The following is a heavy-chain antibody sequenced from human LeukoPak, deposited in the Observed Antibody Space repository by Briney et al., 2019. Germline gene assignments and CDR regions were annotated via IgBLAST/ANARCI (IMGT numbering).Heavy chain of an antibody. V-gene: IGHV3-48*03. CDR3: ARAELYGDYVPMWY. CDR1: GLTQNSYE. D-gene: IGHD4-17*01. Sequence: GGSLTLSCAPSGLTQNSYEMNWVRQAPAKGREWVSYISSSGSNILHAHSVKGRFTLSRDNAKNSLYRQMNSLRAEDTAVYYCARAELYGDYVPMWYWGQGTLVTLSS. CDR2: ISSSGSNI. J-gene: IGHJ4*02.